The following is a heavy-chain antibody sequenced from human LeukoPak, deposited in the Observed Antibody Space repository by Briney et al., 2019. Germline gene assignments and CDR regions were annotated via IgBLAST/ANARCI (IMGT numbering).Heavy chain of an antibody. CDR1: GFTFSIYS. J-gene: IGHJ4*02. CDR3: ARAKDNYYGSGSYD. CDR2: ISSSSSTI. D-gene: IGHD3-10*01. V-gene: IGHV3-48*02. Sequence: GGSLRHSCAASGFTFSIYSMHWVRQAPGKGLEWVVYISSSSSTIKYADSVKGRFTISRDNAKNSLFLQMNSLRDEDTAVYYCARAKDNYYGSGSYDWGQGTLVTVSS.